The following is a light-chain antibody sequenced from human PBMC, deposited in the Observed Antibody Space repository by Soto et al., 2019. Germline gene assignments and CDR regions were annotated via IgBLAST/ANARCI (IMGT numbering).Light chain of an antibody. CDR3: QSYDSSLSGWV. V-gene: IGLV1-40*01. CDR2: DNS. J-gene: IGLJ3*02. Sequence: QSVLTQPPSVSGAPGQRVTISCTGSSSNIGAGYDVHWYQQHPGTAPKLLIYDNSNRPSGVPDRFSGSKSGTSASLAITGLQAEDEADYYCQSYDSSLSGWVFGGGTKLTVL. CDR1: SSNIGAGYD.